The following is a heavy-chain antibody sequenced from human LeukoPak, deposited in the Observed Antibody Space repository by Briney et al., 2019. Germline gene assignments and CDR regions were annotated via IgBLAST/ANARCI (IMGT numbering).Heavy chain of an antibody. CDR3: ARSTYCGGDCYYLGDWYFEL. Sequence: PSETLSLTCTVSGGSISSGSYYWSWIRHPAGKGLEWIGRIYTSGSTNYNPSLKSRVTISVDTSKNQFSLKLSSVTAADTAVYYCARSTYCGGDCYYLGDWYFELWGRGTLVTVSS. J-gene: IGHJ2*01. CDR2: IYTSGST. CDR1: GGSISSGSYY. V-gene: IGHV4-61*02. D-gene: IGHD2-21*01.